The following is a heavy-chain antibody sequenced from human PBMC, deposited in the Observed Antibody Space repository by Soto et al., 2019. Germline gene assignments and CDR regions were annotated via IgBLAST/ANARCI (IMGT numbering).Heavy chain of an antibody. Sequence: SETLSLTCTVSGGSISSGDYYWSWIRQPPGKGLEWIGYIYYSGSTYYNPSLKSRVTISVDTSKNQFSLKLSSVTAADTAVYYCARVVLVPAAILSYYYYGMDVWGQGTTVTVSS. CDR1: GGSISSGDYY. CDR2: IYYSGST. D-gene: IGHD2-2*01. V-gene: IGHV4-30-4*01. J-gene: IGHJ6*02. CDR3: ARVVLVPAAILSYYYYGMDV.